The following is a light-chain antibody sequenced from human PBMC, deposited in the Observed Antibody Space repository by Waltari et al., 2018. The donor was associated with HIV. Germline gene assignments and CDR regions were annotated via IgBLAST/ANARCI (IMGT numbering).Light chain of an antibody. CDR3: AAWDDSLNGPV. CDR1: SSNIGSNT. Sequence: QSVLTQPPSASGTPGQRVTISCSGSSSNIGSNTVNWYQQLPGTAPKLLSYSNNPRPSGFPDRFSGSKSCTSASLAISGLQSEDEADYYCAAWDDSLNGPVFGGGTKLTVL. V-gene: IGLV1-44*01. J-gene: IGLJ2*01. CDR2: SNN.